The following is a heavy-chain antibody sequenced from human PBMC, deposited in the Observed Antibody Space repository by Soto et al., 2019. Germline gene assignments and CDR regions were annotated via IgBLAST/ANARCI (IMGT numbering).Heavy chain of an antibody. V-gene: IGHV1-18*01. Sequence: ASVKVSCKASGYTFTSYGISWVRQAPGQGLEWMGWISAYNGNTNYAQKLQGRVTMTTDTSTSTAYMELRSLRSDDTAVYYCARDGFGGSQKAHAFDIWGQGTMVTVSS. CDR3: ARDGFGGSQKAHAFDI. J-gene: IGHJ3*02. CDR2: ISAYNGNT. CDR1: GYTFTSYG. D-gene: IGHD1-26*01.